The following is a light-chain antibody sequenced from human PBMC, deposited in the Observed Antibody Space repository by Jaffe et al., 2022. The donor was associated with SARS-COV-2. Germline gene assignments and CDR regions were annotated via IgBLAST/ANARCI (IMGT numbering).Light chain of an antibody. CDR2: DVS. CDR1: SSDVGGYNY. V-gene: IGLV2-14*01. J-gene: IGLJ1*01. Sequence: QSALTQPASVSGSPGQSITISCTGTSSDVGGYNYVSWYQQYPGKAPKLMIYDVSNRPSGVSNRFSGSKSGNTASLTISGLRAEDEADYYCSTYTSSSTPYVFGTGTKVTVL. CDR3: STYTSSSTPYV.